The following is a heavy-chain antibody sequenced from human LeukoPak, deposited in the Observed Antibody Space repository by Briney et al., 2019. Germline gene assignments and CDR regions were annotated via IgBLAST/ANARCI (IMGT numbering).Heavy chain of an antibody. J-gene: IGHJ4*02. Sequence: GGSLRLSCAASGFTFDDYAMHWVRQAPGKGLEWVSGISWNSGSIGYADSVKGRFTISRDNSKNTLYLQMNSLRAEDTAVYYCAKSSYGGTPRPDFDYWGQGTLVTVSS. CDR3: AKSSYGGTPRPDFDY. D-gene: IGHD4-23*01. CDR1: GFTFDDYA. CDR2: ISWNSGSI. V-gene: IGHV3-9*01.